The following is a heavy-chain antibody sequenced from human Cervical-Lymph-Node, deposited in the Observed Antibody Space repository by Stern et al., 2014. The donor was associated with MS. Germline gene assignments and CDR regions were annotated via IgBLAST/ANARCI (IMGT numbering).Heavy chain of an antibody. V-gene: IGHV4-59*11. Sequence: QLQLQESGPGLVRPSETLSLMCTVSGDSISSHYWSWIRQPPGKGLEWIGYISYSGSSNYNPSLKSRVTISVDTSKNQFSLNLRSVTPADTAVYYCARGAAPRPGYWGQGTLFTVSS. J-gene: IGHJ4*02. CDR1: GDSISSHY. CDR2: ISYSGSS. CDR3: ARGAAPRPGY. D-gene: IGHD6-6*01.